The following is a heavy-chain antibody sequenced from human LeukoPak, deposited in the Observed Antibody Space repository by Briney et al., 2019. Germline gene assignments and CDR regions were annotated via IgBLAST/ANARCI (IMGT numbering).Heavy chain of an antibody. J-gene: IGHJ3*02. D-gene: IGHD3-22*01. CDR1: GGSISSYY. CDR2: IYTSGST. Sequence: SETLSLTCTVSGGSISSYYWSWIRQPAGKGLEWIGRIYTSGSTNYNPSLKSRVTMSVDTSKNQFSLKLSSVTAADTAVYYCARAYYDSSGSKYGTGAFDIWGQGTMVTVSS. V-gene: IGHV4-4*07. CDR3: ARAYYDSSGSKYGTGAFDI.